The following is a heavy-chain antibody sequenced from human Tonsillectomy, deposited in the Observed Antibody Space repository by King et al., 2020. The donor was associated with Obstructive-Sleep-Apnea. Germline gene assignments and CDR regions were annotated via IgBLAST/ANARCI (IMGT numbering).Heavy chain of an antibody. CDR3: ARDRPPLHLAATEAFDI. V-gene: IGHV3-20*01. CDR1: GFTFDDYG. CDR2: INWNGGST. Sequence: VQLVESGGGVVRPGGSLRLSCAASGFTFDDYGMSWVRQAPGKGLEWVSGINWNGGSTGYADSVKGRFTISRDNAKNSLYLQMNSLRAEDTALYHCARDRPPLHLAATEAFDIWGQGTMVTVSS. D-gene: IGHD2-15*01. J-gene: IGHJ3*02.